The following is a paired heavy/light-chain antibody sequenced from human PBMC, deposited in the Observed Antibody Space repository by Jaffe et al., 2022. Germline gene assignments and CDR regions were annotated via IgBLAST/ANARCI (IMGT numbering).Heavy chain of an antibody. CDR2: INRDGSEK. CDR3: ARPPPSAVSPADH. CDR1: GFTFSDSW. Sequence: EVQLVESGGGLVQPGGSLRLCCVGSGFTFSDSWMTWVRQAPGKGLEWVANINRDGSEKRYVDSVRDRFTISRDNAKTSLCLQMNSLRAEDTAVYYCARPPPSAVSPADHWGQGTLVTVSS. D-gene: IGHD2-2*01. J-gene: IGHJ4*02. V-gene: IGHV3-7*01.
Light chain of an antibody. J-gene: IGLJ3*02. CDR1: SGSPSINY. Sequence: QTVVTQEPSLSVSPGGTVTLTCGLSSGSPSINYPSWYQQTPGQTPRTLIYHTNIRSSGVPARFSGSILGNKAALTITGAQADDESDYYCVLQMSGGLWVFGGGTKLTVL. CDR2: HTN. V-gene: IGLV8-61*01. CDR3: VLQMSGGLWV.